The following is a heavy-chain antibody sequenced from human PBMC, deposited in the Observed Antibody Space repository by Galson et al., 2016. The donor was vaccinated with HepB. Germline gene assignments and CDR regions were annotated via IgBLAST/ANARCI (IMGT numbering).Heavy chain of an antibody. CDR1: GYTFTNYG. Sequence: SVKVSCKASGYTFTNYGISWVRQAPGQGLEWMGWSSAYNGSKKYAQKFQGRVIMTTDTSTSTEYMELRSLRPDDTAVYYCARDRRVALFGMDVWGQGTTVTVPS. CDR3: ARDRRVALFGMDV. V-gene: IGHV1-18*01. J-gene: IGHJ6*02. CDR2: SSAYNGSK. D-gene: IGHD3-3*01.